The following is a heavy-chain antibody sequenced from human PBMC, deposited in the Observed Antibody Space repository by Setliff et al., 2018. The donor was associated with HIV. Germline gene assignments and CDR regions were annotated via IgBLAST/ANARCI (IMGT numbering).Heavy chain of an antibody. Sequence: SETLSLTCTVSGGSITSGNYFWTWIRQPAGKGLEWIGHIYTDGSTNYNPSFRSRVTISVDSSKNQFSLKLSSVTAADTAVYYCARDARWLQFPYFDYWGQGALVTSPQ. D-gene: IGHD5-12*01. V-gene: IGHV4-61*09. CDR1: GGSITSGNYF. CDR2: IYTDGST. CDR3: ARDARWLQFPYFDY. J-gene: IGHJ4*01.